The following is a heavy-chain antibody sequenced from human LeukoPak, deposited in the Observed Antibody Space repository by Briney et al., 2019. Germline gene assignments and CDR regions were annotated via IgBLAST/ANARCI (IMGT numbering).Heavy chain of an antibody. CDR1: GFTFSSYD. J-gene: IGHJ3*02. CDR3: ARGYCSGGSCAGVWAFDI. Sequence: GGSLRLSCAASGFTFSSYDIHCLRQSTGKGLEWVSAIRTACFTYYPRSMKGRFTISRENPNNSLYIQMNSLRAGDTAVYYCARGYCSGGSCAGVWAFDIWGQGTMVTVSS. D-gene: IGHD2-15*01. CDR2: IRTACFT. V-gene: IGHV3-13*01.